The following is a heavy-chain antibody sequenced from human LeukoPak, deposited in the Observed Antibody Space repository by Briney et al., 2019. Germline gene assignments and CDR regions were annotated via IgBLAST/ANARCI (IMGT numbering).Heavy chain of an antibody. CDR2: INPNSGGT. D-gene: IGHD3-22*01. V-gene: IGHV1-2*02. Sequence: ASVKVSCKASGYTFTGYYMHWVRQAPGQGLEWMGWINPNSGGTNYAQKFQGRVTMTRDTSISTAYMELSRLRSDGTAVYYCARGTNDDSSGYYFDYWGQGTLVTVSS. CDR1: GYTFTGYY. CDR3: ARGTNDDSSGYYFDY. J-gene: IGHJ4*02.